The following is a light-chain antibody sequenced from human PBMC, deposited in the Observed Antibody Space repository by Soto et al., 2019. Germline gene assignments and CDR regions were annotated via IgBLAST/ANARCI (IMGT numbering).Light chain of an antibody. V-gene: IGLV2-8*01. CDR3: TSYAGSNIWV. J-gene: IGLJ3*02. CDR2: EVN. CDR1: SSDVGAYNY. Sequence: QSALTQPPSASGSPGQSVTISCTGTSSDVGAYNYVSWYQQYPGKAPKLMIYEVNKRPSGVPDRFSGYKSGKTASLNASGLQPEDEAYYHCTSYAGSNIWVFGGGTKLTVL.